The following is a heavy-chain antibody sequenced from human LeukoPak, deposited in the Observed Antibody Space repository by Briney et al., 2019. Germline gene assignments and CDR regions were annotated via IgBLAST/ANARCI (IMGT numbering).Heavy chain of an antibody. D-gene: IGHD2-2*03. J-gene: IGHJ4*02. Sequence: GGSLRLSCAASGFTFSSYGMHWVRQAPGKGLEWVAVISYDGSNKYYADSVKGRFTISRDNSKNTLYLQMNSLRAEDTAVYYCARDAGYCSSTSCSALDYWGQGTLVTVSS. V-gene: IGHV3-30*03. CDR2: ISYDGSNK. CDR3: ARDAGYCSSTSCSALDY. CDR1: GFTFSSYG.